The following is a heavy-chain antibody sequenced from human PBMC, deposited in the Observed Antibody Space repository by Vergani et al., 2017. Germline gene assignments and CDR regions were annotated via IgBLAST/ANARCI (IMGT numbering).Heavy chain of an antibody. CDR3: AIEYYEYDY. D-gene: IGHD3-22*01. V-gene: IGHV3-21*01. Sequence: VQLVESGGNVVQSGTSLRLSCAASGFSFGSYGMHWVRQSPGKGLEWVSSISSSSSYIYYADSVKGRFTISRDNAKNSLYLQMNSLRAEDTAVYYCAIEYYEYDYWGQGTLVTVSS. CDR2: ISSSSSYI. J-gene: IGHJ4*02. CDR1: GFSFGSYG.